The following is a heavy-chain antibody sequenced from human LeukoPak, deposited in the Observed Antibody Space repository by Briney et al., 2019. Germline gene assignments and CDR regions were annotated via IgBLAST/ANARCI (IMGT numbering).Heavy chain of an antibody. D-gene: IGHD5-12*01. CDR1: GSTFANYA. CDR2: IRSKSNGGTT. J-gene: IGHJ4*02. CDR3: VRDYRYAGHESVY. Sequence: GESLTLSCTISGSTFANYAMSWFRQSPGKGLEWIGFIRSKSNGGTTHYAASVEGRFTISRDDSNSIAYLQMNSLKTEDTAVYYCVRDYRYAGHESVYWGQGTLVTVSS. V-gene: IGHV3-49*03.